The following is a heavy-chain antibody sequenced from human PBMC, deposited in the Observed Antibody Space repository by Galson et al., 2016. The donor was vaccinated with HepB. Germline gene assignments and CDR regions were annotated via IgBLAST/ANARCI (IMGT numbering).Heavy chain of an antibody. J-gene: IGHJ4*02. CDR1: GFTFSSYS. D-gene: IGHD6-13*01. Sequence: SLRLSCAASGFTFSSYSMNWVRQAPGKGLEWVSYISSSSSTIYYADSVKGRFTISRDNAKNSLYPQMNSLRDENTAVYYCARDTIAAAGFDYWGQGTLVTVSS. CDR2: ISSSSSTI. CDR3: ARDTIAAAGFDY. V-gene: IGHV3-48*02.